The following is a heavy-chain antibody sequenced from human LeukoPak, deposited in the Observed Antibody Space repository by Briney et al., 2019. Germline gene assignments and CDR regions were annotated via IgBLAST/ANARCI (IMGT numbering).Heavy chain of an antibody. Sequence: SETLSLTCTVSGGSISGYYWSWIRQPPERGLEWIGYISYTGRTLYNPSLKSRVTMSVDTSKNQFSLKLSFMTAADTAVYYCARDNLGGARPVFDYWGQGALVTVST. J-gene: IGHJ4*02. CDR3: ARDNLGGARPVFDY. CDR1: GGSISGYY. CDR2: ISYTGRT. V-gene: IGHV4-59*01. D-gene: IGHD1-26*01.